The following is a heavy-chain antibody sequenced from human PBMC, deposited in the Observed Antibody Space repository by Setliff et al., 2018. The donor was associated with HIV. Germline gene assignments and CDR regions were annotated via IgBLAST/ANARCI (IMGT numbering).Heavy chain of an antibody. CDR2: IIPVFGTT. V-gene: IGHV1-69*13. CDR1: GGTFGSYA. J-gene: IGHJ4*02. CDR3: ARPGRSGVFDY. D-gene: IGHD1-26*01. Sequence: GASVKVSCKASGGTFGSYAVSWVRQAPGQGLEWMGGIIPVFGTTNYAQKFQGRVTITADESTSTAYMELSSLRSEDTAVYYCARPGRSGVFDYWGQGTLVTVSS.